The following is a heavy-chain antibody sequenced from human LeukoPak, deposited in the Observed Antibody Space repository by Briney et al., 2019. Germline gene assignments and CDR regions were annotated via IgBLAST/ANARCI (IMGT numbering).Heavy chain of an antibody. CDR2: IIPIFGAA. J-gene: IGHJ3*02. Sequence: SVKVSCKASGGTFSSYAISWVRQAPGRGLEWMGRIIPIFGAANYAQKYQGRVTITTDESTSTAYMELSSLRSEDTAVYYCAILGLYDLGAFDIWGQGTMVTVSS. V-gene: IGHV1-69*05. D-gene: IGHD3-16*01. CDR3: AILGLYDLGAFDI. CDR1: GGTFSSYA.